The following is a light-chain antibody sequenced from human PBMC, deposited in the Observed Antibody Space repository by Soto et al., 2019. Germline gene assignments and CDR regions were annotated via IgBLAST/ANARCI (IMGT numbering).Light chain of an antibody. CDR2: GAS. CDR3: QQYNNWPRT. CDR1: QSVSSN. J-gene: IGKJ1*01. V-gene: IGKV3-15*01. Sequence: EIVMTQSPATLSVSPGERATLSCRASQSVSSNLAWYQKKTGQAPRLLIYGASTRDTGIPARVSGSGSGTEVTLTISSLQSEDGAVYYCQQYNNWPRTFGQGTKVDIK.